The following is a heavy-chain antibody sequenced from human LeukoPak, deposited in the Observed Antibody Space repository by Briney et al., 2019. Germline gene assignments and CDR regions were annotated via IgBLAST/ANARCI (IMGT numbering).Heavy chain of an antibody. CDR3: ARADYYESRGYTLLGDY. CDR1: GYTFSNYG. J-gene: IGHJ4*02. Sequence: ASVKVSCKASGYTFSNYGISWLRRAPGQGLEWMGWISGYNGNTKYAQKVQDRVTVTTDTSTNTAYLEVRSLRSDDTAMYYCARADYYESRGYTLLGDYWGQGTLVTVSS. CDR2: ISGYNGNT. V-gene: IGHV1-18*01. D-gene: IGHD3-22*01.